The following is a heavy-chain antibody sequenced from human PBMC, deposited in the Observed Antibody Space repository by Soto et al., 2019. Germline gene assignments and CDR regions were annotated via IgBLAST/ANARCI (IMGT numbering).Heavy chain of an antibody. CDR2: VFPGGPT. J-gene: IGHJ4*02. CDR3: ARTLSGFTYGSRQFYFDY. CDR1: GDPITSYF. V-gene: IGHV4-4*07. Sequence: PSETLSLTCNVSGDPITSYFWTWVRQPAGKGLEWIGHVFPGGPTSHNSSLKSRVSMSIDTSKNQFSLTLTSVTAAATAVYYCARTLSGFTYGSRQFYFDYWGQGTPVTVSS. D-gene: IGHD3-10*01.